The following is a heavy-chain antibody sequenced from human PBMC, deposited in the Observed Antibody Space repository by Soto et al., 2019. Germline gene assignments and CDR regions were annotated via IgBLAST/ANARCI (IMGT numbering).Heavy chain of an antibody. CDR3: ARVDYLYRQRFDY. J-gene: IGHJ4*02. D-gene: IGHD4-17*01. CDR1: GGTFSSQA. V-gene: IGHV1-69*06. CDR2: IIPISGTA. Sequence: QVQLVQSGAEVKKPGSSVRVSCKASGGTFSSQAINWVRQAPGQGLEWMGGIIPISGTANYAQKFQGRVTITADTSTSTGYMELTSLTSEDTAICYCARVDYLYRQRFDYWGQGTQVTVSS.